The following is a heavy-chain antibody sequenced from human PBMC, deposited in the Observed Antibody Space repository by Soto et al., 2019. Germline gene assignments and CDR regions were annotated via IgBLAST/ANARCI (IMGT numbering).Heavy chain of an antibody. CDR2: ISYDGSNK. J-gene: IGHJ6*04. Sequence: GGSLRLSCAASGFTFSSYGMHWVRQAPGKGLEWVAVISYDGSNKYYADSVKGRFTISRDNSKNTLYLQMNSLRAEDTAVYYCAKAARLNIVVVPAGADVWGKGTMVTVSS. CDR3: AKAARLNIVVVPAGADV. D-gene: IGHD2-2*01. CDR1: GFTFSSYG. V-gene: IGHV3-30*18.